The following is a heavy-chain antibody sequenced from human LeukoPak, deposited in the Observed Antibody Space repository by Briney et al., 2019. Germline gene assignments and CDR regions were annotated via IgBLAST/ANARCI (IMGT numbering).Heavy chain of an antibody. CDR1: GYTFTSYY. CDR2: INPSGGST. CDR3: ARPGSRTVVPAAIGWFDP. J-gene: IGHJ5*02. D-gene: IGHD2-2*02. V-gene: IGHV1-46*01. Sequence: ASVKVTCKASGYTFTSYYMHWVRQAPGQGLEWMGIINPSGGSTSYAQKFQGRVTMTRDTSTSTVYVEPSSLRSEDTAVYYCARPGSRTVVPAAIGWFDPWGQGTLVTVSS.